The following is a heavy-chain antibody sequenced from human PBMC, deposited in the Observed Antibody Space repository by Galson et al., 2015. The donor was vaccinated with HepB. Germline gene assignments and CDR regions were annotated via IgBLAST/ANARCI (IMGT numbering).Heavy chain of an antibody. J-gene: IGHJ4*02. V-gene: IGHV3-23*01. D-gene: IGHD1-26*01. Sequence: SLRLSCAASGFTFSSYAMSWVRQAPGKGLEWVSAISGSGGSTYYADSVKGRFTISRDNSKNTLYLQMNSLRAEDTAVYYCAKLVGARLGIDYWGQGTLVTVSS. CDR1: GFTFSSYA. CDR3: AKLVGARLGIDY. CDR2: ISGSGGST.